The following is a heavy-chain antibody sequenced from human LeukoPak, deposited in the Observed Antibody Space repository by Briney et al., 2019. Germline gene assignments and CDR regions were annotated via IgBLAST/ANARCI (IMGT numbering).Heavy chain of an antibody. CDR2: INTDGRTT. V-gene: IGHV3-74*01. Sequence: PGGSLRLSCAASGFTFSSYWMHWVRQAPGKGLVWVSHINTDGRTTRYADSVKGRFTISRDNAKNTLYLQMNSLRAEDTAVYYCAKPSADSSGYYFALDAFDIWGQGTMVTVSS. D-gene: IGHD3-22*01. J-gene: IGHJ3*02. CDR1: GFTFSSYW. CDR3: AKPSADSSGYYFALDAFDI.